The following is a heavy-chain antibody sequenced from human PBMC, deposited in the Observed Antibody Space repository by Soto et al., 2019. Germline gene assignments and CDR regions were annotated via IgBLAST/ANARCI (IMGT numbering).Heavy chain of an antibody. V-gene: IGHV4-4*02. D-gene: IGHD3-16*01. Sequence: PSETLSLTCAVSGGSISSINWWSWVRQPPGKGLEWIGEIYHSGSTNYNPSLKSRDTISVDKSKNPFSLKLSSVTAADTAVYPWAKTRGEEHTGNYFNNWGQGTRATVP. CDR1: GGSISSINW. J-gene: IGHJ4*02. CDR3: AKTRGEEHTGNYFNN. CDR2: IYHSGST.